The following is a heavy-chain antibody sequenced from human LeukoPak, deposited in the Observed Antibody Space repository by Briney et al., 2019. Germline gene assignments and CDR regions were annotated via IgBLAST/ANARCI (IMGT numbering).Heavy chain of an antibody. D-gene: IGHD3-16*01. V-gene: IGHV3-21*01. Sequence: GGSLRLSCAASVYTLSIYSMNWAPHARGKARECVTSISSSSSHIYCADSVKGRFTISRHHAKNSLYRKMHSLRGEDTAVYYCARDQGEALYYYYGMDVWGKGTTVTVS. CDR2: ISSSSSHI. J-gene: IGHJ6*04. CDR1: VYTLSIYS. CDR3: ARDQGEALYYYYGMDV.